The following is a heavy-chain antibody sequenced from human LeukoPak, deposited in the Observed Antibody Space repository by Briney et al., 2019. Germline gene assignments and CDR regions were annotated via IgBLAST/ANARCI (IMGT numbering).Heavy chain of an antibody. CDR3: AGRAYCGGDCTVRHYDYFGMDV. V-gene: IGHV5-51*01. CDR1: GYSFSNYW. J-gene: IGHJ6*01. D-gene: IGHD2-21*02. Sequence: GESLKISCKGSGYSFSNYWIGWVRQMPGKGLEWMGLIYPSASETMYSPSFQGQVTISADKSFNTAYLQWSSLKASDTAIYYCAGRAYCGGDCTVRHYDYFGMDVWGQGTPVTVSS. CDR2: IYPSASET.